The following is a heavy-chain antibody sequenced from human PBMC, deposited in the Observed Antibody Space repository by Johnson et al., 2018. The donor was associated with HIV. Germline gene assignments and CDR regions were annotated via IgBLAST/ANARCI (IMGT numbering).Heavy chain of an antibody. D-gene: IGHD6-13*01. CDR2: ISYDGSNK. CDR1: GFTFSSYA. V-gene: IGHV3-30*04. Sequence: QVQLVESGGGVVQPGRSLRLSCAASGFTFSSYAMHWVRQAPGKGLEWVAVISYDGSNKYYADSVKGRFTIYRDNAKDSLYLQMNSLRAEDTAVYYCAREQELIGERAFDIWGQGTMVTVSS. CDR3: AREQELIGERAFDI. J-gene: IGHJ3*02.